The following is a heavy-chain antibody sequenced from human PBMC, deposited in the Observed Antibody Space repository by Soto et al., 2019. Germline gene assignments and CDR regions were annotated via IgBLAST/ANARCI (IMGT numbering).Heavy chain of an antibody. Sequence: PSETLSLTCTVSGGSISSYYWSWIRQPPGKGLEWIGYIYYSGSTNYNPSLKSRVTISVDTSKNQFSLKLSSVTAADTAVYYCGREVGPTGGMDVWGQGNTVTVS. CDR1: GGSISSYY. V-gene: IGHV4-59*01. CDR3: GREVGPTGGMDV. CDR2: IYYSGST. J-gene: IGHJ6*02. D-gene: IGHD1-1*01.